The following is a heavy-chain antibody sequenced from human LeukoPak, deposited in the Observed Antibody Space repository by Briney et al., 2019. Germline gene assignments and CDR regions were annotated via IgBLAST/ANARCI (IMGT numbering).Heavy chain of an antibody. Sequence: PSQTLSLSCSVSGGSVSSAAYYWPWVRQPAGGGLGGIVRIYTTGSTNYNPSLKSRVTISVDTSKNQFSLNLSSVTAADTAVYDCARSSGGGSFDYWGQGTLVTVSS. CDR1: GGSVSSAAYY. CDR2: IYTTGST. CDR3: ARSSGGGSFDY. D-gene: IGHD3-16*01. V-gene: IGHV4-61*02. J-gene: IGHJ4*02.